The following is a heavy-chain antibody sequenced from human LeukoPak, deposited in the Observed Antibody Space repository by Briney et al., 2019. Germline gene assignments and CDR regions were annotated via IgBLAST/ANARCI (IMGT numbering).Heavy chain of an antibody. CDR3: ATDLLMVRGVLDY. D-gene: IGHD3-10*01. J-gene: IGHJ4*02. CDR2: FDPKDGET. Sequence: ASVKVSCKVSGYTLTELSMHWVRQAPGKGLEWMGGFDPKDGETIYAQKFQGRVTMTEDTSTDTAYMELSSLRSEDTAVYYCATDLLMVRGVLDYWGQGTLVTVSS. CDR1: GYTLTELS. V-gene: IGHV1-24*01.